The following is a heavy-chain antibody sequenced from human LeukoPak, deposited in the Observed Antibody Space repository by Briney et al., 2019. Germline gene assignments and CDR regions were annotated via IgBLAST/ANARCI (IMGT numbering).Heavy chain of an antibody. CDR1: GGSISDYY. Sequence: SETLSLACTVSGGSISDYYWSWIRQPPGKGLEWIGYIYYSGSTNYNPSLKSRVTISVDTSKNQFSLKLSSVTAADTAVYYCAGSYNILTGYYQRGPWFDPWGQGTLVTVFS. CDR3: AGSYNILTGYYQRGPWFDP. CDR2: IYYSGST. J-gene: IGHJ5*02. V-gene: IGHV4-59*01. D-gene: IGHD3-9*01.